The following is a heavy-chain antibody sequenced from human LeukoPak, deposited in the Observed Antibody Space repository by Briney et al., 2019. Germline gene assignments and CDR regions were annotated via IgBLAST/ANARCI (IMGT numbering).Heavy chain of an antibody. V-gene: IGHV3-7*01. CDR2: IHDDGIVT. J-gene: IGHJ4*02. CDR3: ARGRGWVDH. CDR1: GFTFTAYA. Sequence: AGGSLRLSCAASGFTFTAYAMSWFRQTPEKGLEWVANIHDDGIVTYYVDSVKGRFTISRDNARNSVNLQLNSLRVEDTALYYCARGRGWVDHWGQGTLVTVSS. D-gene: IGHD3-16*01.